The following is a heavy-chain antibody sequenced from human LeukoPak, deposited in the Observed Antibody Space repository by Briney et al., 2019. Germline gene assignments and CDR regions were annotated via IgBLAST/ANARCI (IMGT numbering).Heavy chain of an antibody. CDR2: INHSGST. CDR1: GGSFSGYY. J-gene: IGHJ4*02. CDR3: AGGPYLYPFDY. V-gene: IGHV4-34*01. Sequence: SETLSLTCAVYGGSFSGYYWSWIRQPPGKGLEWIGEINHSGSTNYNPSLKSRVTISVDTSKNQFSLKLSSVTAADTAVYYCAGGPYLYPFDYWGQGTLVTVSS.